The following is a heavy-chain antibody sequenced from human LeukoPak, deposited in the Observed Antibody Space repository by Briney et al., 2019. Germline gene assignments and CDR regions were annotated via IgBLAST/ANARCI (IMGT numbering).Heavy chain of an antibody. CDR2: ISSSSSYI. Sequence: GGSLRLSCAASGFTFSSYSMKWVRQAPGKGLEWVSSISSSSSYIYYADSVKGRFTISRDNAKNSLYLQMNSLRAEDTAVYYCARGGRVAARPSLYYFDYWGQGTLVTVSS. D-gene: IGHD6-6*01. CDR1: GFTFSSYS. CDR3: ARGGRVAARPSLYYFDY. V-gene: IGHV3-21*01. J-gene: IGHJ4*02.